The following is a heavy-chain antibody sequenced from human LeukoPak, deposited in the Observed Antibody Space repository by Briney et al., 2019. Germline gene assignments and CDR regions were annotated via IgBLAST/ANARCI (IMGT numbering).Heavy chain of an antibody. CDR2: IKQDGNEK. CDR3: ARTGGSSGWYSHALLKYYFDY. J-gene: IGHJ4*02. D-gene: IGHD6-19*01. Sequence: GGSLRLSCAASGFTFSSYWMSWVRQAPGKGLEWVANIKQDGNEKYYVDSVKDRFTISRDNAKNSLYLQMNSLRAEDTAVYYCARTGGSSGWYSHALLKYYFDYWGQGTLVTVSS. CDR1: GFTFSSYW. V-gene: IGHV3-7*01.